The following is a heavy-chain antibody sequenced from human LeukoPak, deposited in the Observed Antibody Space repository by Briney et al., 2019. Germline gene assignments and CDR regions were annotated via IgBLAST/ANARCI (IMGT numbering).Heavy chain of an antibody. Sequence: SETLSLTCTVSGGSIIRYYWNWIRQPPGKGLEWIGYIYYSGRTNYNPSLKSRVTISVDTAKNQFSLKLSSVTAADTAVYYCASTYYDTSGYYNWGQGTLVTVSS. V-gene: IGHV4-59*01. CDR1: GGSIIRYY. CDR2: IYYSGRT. J-gene: IGHJ4*02. CDR3: ASTYYDTSGYYN. D-gene: IGHD3-22*01.